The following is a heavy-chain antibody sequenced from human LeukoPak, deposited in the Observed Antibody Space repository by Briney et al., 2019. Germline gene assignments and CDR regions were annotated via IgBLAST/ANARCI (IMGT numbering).Heavy chain of an antibody. CDR2: ISGSGGST. Sequence: GGSLRLSCAASGFTFSSYAMSWVRQAPGKGLEWVSAISGSGGSTYYADSVKGRFTISRDNSKNTLYLQMNSLRAEDTAVYYCAKDFIAAENYSYYGRDVWAQGPTVTVPS. D-gene: IGHD6-13*01. V-gene: IGHV3-23*01. CDR1: GFTFSSYA. J-gene: IGHJ6*02. CDR3: AKDFIAAENYSYYGRDV.